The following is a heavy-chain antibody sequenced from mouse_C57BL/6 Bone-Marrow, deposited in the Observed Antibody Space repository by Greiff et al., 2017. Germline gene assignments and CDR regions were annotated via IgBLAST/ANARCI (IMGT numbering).Heavy chain of an antibody. CDR3: ARPRTGDYFDY. Sequence: VQLQQPGAELVMPGASVKLSCKASGYTFTSYWMPWVKQRPGQGLEWIGEIDPSDSYTNYNQKFKGKSTLTVDKSSSTAYMQLSSLTSEDSAVYYCARPRTGDYFDYWGQGTTLTVSS. V-gene: IGHV1-69*01. J-gene: IGHJ2*01. CDR1: GYTFTSYW. D-gene: IGHD4-1*01. CDR2: IDPSDSYT.